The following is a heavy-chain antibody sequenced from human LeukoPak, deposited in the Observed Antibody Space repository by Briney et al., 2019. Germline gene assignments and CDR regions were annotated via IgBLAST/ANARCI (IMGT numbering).Heavy chain of an antibody. V-gene: IGHV1-18*01. J-gene: IGHJ4*02. CDR3: ARTSGSMVVAH. CDR1: GGTFSNYA. Sequence: ASVKVSCKASGGTFSNYAISWVRQAPGQGLEWMGWISTYNGNTNYAQKFQGRVTMTTDTSTTTAYMELRSLRSDDTAVYFCARTSGSMVVAHWGQGTLVTVSS. CDR2: ISTYNGNT. D-gene: IGHD2-21*01.